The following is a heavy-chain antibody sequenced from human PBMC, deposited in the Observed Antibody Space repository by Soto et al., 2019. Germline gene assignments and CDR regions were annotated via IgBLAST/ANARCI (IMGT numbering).Heavy chain of an antibody. CDR2: FDPEDGET. D-gene: IGHD1-26*01. Sequence: ASVKVSCKVSGYTLTELSMHWVRQAPGKGLEWMGGFDPEDGETIYAQKFQGRVTMTRNTSIGTAYMELSSLRSEDTAVYYCAGGRTPGNWFDPWGQGTLVTVSS. CDR1: GYTLTELS. J-gene: IGHJ5*02. CDR3: AGGRTPGNWFDP. V-gene: IGHV1-24*01.